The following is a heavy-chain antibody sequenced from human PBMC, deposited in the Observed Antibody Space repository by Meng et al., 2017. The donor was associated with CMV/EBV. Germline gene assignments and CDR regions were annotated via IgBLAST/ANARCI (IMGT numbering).Heavy chain of an antibody. CDR1: GYTLTELS. V-gene: IGHV1-24*01. CDR2: FDPEDGET. Sequence: QVQLEQSGAEMKKPGASVTVSCKVSGYTLTELSMRWERQAPGKGLEWMGGFDPEDGETIYAQKYQGRVTMTEDTSTDTAYMELSSLRSEDTAVYYWATGGSTTDHREIDWFDPWGQGTLVTVSS. D-gene: IGHD3-16*01. J-gene: IGHJ5*02. CDR3: ATGGSTTDHREIDWFDP.